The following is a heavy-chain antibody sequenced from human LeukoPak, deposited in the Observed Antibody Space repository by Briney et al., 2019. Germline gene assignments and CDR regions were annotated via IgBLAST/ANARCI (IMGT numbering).Heavy chain of an antibody. CDR1: GFAFSDSW. D-gene: IGHD3-9*01. CDR2: IKGDGSAK. Sequence: PGGSLRLSCAASGFAFSDSWMTWIRQAPGKGLEWVAFIKGDGSAKKYVDSVKGRFTISRDNAKNSLFLQMNSLRAEDTAMYYCAGGTGFIIKDWGQGTLVTVSS. J-gene: IGHJ4*02. CDR3: AGGTGFIIKD. V-gene: IGHV3-7*03.